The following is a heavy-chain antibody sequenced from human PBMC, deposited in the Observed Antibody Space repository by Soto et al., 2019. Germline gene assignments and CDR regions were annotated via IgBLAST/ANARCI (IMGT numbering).Heavy chain of an antibody. CDR2: ISGSGGNT. J-gene: IGHJ6*04. CDR1: GFIFSSYD. Sequence: EVQLLESGGGLVQPGGSLRLSCAASGFIFSSYDMNWVRQAPGKGLEWVSAISGSGGNTHYADSVKGRFTISRDNSKNTLDLHSNTLMAVGTAVYYCAKPPRPVYYYYRMDVWGEGTTVTVPS. CDR3: AKPPRPVYYYYRMDV. V-gene: IGHV3-23*01.